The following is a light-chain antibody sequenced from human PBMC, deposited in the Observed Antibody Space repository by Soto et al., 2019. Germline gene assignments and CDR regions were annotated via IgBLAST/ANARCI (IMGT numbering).Light chain of an antibody. J-gene: IGKJ1*01. CDR1: QSVRNSH. Sequence: EIVLTQSPGTLSLSPGERATLSCRASQSVRNSHLAWYQQKPGQPPRLLISRAASRAPGIPDRFSGSGSGTGFTLSISKLEPEDSALYYCQQLNSYPRTFGQGTKVDIK. V-gene: IGKV3-20*01. CDR2: RAA. CDR3: QQLNSYPRT.